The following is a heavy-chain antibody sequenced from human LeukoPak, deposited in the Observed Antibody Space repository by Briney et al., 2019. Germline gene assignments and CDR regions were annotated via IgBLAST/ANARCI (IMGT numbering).Heavy chain of an antibody. Sequence: GGSLRLSCAASGFTFSNYWMHWVRQAPGKGLVWGSRINTDGSSTDYADSVKGRFTISRDNAKNTLYLQMNSLRAEDTAVYYCARDLDGYRSGNGAWGQGTLVTVSS. CDR2: INTDGSST. V-gene: IGHV3-74*01. D-gene: IGHD5-12*01. CDR3: ARDLDGYRSGNGA. J-gene: IGHJ5*02. CDR1: GFTFSNYW.